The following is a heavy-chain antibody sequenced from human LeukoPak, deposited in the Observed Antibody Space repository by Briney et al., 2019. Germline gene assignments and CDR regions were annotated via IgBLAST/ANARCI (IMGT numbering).Heavy chain of an antibody. Sequence: GGSLRLSCAASGFTFSSYWMSWVRQAPGKGLEWVANIKQDGSEKYYVDSVKGRFTISRDNAKNSLYLQMNSLRAEDTAVYYCARLTGYSSCWYGSRFDYWGQGTLVTVSS. V-gene: IGHV3-7*03. CDR1: GFTFSSYW. J-gene: IGHJ4*02. CDR3: ARLTGYSSCWYGSRFDY. CDR2: IKQDGSEK. D-gene: IGHD6-19*01.